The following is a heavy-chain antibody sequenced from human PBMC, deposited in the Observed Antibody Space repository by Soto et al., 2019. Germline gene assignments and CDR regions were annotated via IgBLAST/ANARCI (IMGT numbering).Heavy chain of an antibody. Sequence: EVQVLDSGGGLVQPGGSLRLSCAASGFTCNNYAMNWVRQAPGKGHEWVATISDTGGSTYYADSVKGRFTISSDNSKIAFYAQIKGHRVEYTAVCYCAKDRLGGNFDYWGQGAQFTVSS. CDR3: AKDRLGGNFDY. V-gene: IGHV3-23*01. CDR2: ISDTGGST. CDR1: GFTCNNYA. J-gene: IGHJ4*02.